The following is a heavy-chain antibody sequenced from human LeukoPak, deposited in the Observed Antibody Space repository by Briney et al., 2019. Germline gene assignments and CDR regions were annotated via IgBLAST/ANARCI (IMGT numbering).Heavy chain of an antibody. CDR2: IWYDGSNK. Sequence: GGSLRLSCAASGFTFSSYGMHWVRQAPGKGLEWVAVIWYDGSNKYYADSVKGRFTISRDNSKNTLYLQMNSLRAEDTAVYYCAKDGGSSCPDYWGQGTLVTASS. CDR1: GFTFSSYG. V-gene: IGHV3-33*06. D-gene: IGHD6-13*01. J-gene: IGHJ4*02. CDR3: AKDGGSSCPDY.